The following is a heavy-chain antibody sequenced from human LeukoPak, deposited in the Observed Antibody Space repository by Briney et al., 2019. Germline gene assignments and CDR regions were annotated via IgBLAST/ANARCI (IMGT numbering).Heavy chain of an antibody. CDR2: IDPNSGDT. V-gene: IGHV1-2*06. Sequence: ASVKVSCKASGYAFIGYYIHLVRQAPGQGLEWVGRIDPNSGDTNYAQKSQGRVTITRDTSISTAYMELSRLTSDDTAMYYCARGSRWFGELEENWGQGTLVTVSS. CDR3: ARGSRWFGELEEN. D-gene: IGHD3-10*01. J-gene: IGHJ4*02. CDR1: GYAFIGYY.